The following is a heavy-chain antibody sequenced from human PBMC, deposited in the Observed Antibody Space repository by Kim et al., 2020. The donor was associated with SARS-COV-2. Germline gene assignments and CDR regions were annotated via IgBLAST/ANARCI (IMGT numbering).Heavy chain of an antibody. V-gene: IGHV4-34*01. D-gene: IGHD3-22*01. CDR3: ARAFDSRSKGMNFDY. J-gene: IGHJ4*02. CDR1: GGSFSGYY. Sequence: SETLSLTCAVYGGSFSGYYWSWIRQPPGKGLEWIGEINHSGSTNYNPSLKSRVTISVDTSKNQFSLKLSSVTAADTAVYYCARAFDSRSKGMNFDYWGQGTLVTVSS. CDR2: INHSGST.